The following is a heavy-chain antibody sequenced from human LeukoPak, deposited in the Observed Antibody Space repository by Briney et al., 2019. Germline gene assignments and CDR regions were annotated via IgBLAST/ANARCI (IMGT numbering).Heavy chain of an antibody. CDR2: ISAYNGNR. Sequence: GASVKVSCKASGYTFSSYGSSWVRQVPGQGLEWMGWISAYNGNRNYAQNLQGRVTMTTDTSTSTAYMELRTLRSDDTAVYYCARDESRGPYYFDNWGQGTLVTVSS. V-gene: IGHV1-18*01. J-gene: IGHJ4*02. CDR3: ARDESRGPYYFDN. CDR1: GYTFSSYG.